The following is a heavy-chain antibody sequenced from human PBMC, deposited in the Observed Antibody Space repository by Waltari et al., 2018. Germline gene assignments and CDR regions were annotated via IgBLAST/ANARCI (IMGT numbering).Heavy chain of an antibody. V-gene: IGHV4-34*01. D-gene: IGHD3-3*01. J-gene: IGHJ4*02. CDR2: INHSGST. CDR1: GGSFSGYY. Sequence: QVQLQQWGAGLLKPSETLSLTCAVYGGSFSGYYWSWNRQPPGKGLEWIGEINHSGSTNYNPSLKSRVTISVDTSKNQFSLKLSSVTAADTAVYYCASRTYYDFWSGSWEFDYWGQGTLVTVSS. CDR3: ASRTYYDFWSGSWEFDY.